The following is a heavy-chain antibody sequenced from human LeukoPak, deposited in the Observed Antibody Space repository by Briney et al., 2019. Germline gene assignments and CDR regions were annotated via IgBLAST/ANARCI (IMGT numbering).Heavy chain of an antibody. CDR1: GGSISSYY. CDR2: IYYSGST. D-gene: IGHD6-19*01. V-gene: IGHV4-59*01. Sequence: SETLSLTCTVSGGSISSYYWSWIRQPPGKGLEWIGSIYYSGSTNYNPSLKSRVTISVDTSKNQFSLKLSSVTAADTAVYYCARYQDSSGWRTTDAFDIWGQGTMVTVSS. J-gene: IGHJ3*02. CDR3: ARYQDSSGWRTTDAFDI.